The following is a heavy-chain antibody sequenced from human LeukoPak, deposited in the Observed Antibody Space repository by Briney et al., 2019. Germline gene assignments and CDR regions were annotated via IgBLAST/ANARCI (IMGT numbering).Heavy chain of an antibody. CDR1: GYTFTGYY. CDR3: ARVDRSGSYYYCDY. D-gene: IGHD1-26*01. J-gene: IGHJ4*02. CDR2: INPNSGGT. V-gene: IGHV1-2*02. Sequence: ASVKVSCKASGYTFTGYYMHWVRPAPGQGLEWMGWINPNSGGTNYAQKFQGRVTMTRDTSISTAYMELSRLRSDDTAVYYCARVDRSGSYYYCDYWGQGTLVTVSS.